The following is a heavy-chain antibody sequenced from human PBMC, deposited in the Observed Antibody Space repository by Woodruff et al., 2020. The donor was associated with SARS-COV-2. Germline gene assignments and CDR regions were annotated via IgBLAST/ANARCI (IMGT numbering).Heavy chain of an antibody. V-gene: IGHV3-74*01. D-gene: IGHD4-17*01. CDR2: INSDGSTT. CDR3: VTTTVTTLWYFDL. Sequence: VSRINSDGSTTSYADSVKGRFTISRDNAKNTLYLQMNSLRADDTAVYYCVTTTVTTLWYFDLWGRGT. J-gene: IGHJ2*01.